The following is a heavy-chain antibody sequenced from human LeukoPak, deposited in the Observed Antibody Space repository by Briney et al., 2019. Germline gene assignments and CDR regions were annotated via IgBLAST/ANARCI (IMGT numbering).Heavy chain of an antibody. CDR1: GFTFSAFN. CDR3: TTYTSGHY. D-gene: IGHD6-19*01. Sequence: GGSLKLSCAASGFTFSAFNMHWVRQASGKGLEWVGRITTKANSYATAYAASVKGRFTVSRDDSKNTAYLQMSSLKTEDTAVYYCTTYTSGHYWGQGTLVTVSP. J-gene: IGHJ4*02. CDR2: ITTKANSYAT. V-gene: IGHV3-73*01.